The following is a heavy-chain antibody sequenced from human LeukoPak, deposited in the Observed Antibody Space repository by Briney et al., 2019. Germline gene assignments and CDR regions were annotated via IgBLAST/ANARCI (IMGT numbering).Heavy chain of an antibody. CDR1: GYTFINFA. V-gene: IGHV1-18*01. D-gene: IGHD3-3*01. CDR2: ISAYNGNT. Sequence: ASVKVSCKASGYTFINFAMNWVRQAPGQGLEWMGWISAYNGNTNYAQKLQGRVTMTTDTSTSTAYMELRSLRSDDTAVYYCARGSGYSFNDYWGQGTLVTVSS. CDR3: ARGSGYSFNDY. J-gene: IGHJ4*02.